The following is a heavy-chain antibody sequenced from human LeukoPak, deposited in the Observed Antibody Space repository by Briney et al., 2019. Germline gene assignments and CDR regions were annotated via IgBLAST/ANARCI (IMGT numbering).Heavy chain of an antibody. J-gene: IGHJ5*02. D-gene: IGHD6-13*01. CDR2: IYHSGST. CDR1: GGSISSGGYS. Sequence: SETLSLTCAVSGGSISSGGYSWSWIRQPPGKGLEWIGYIYHSGSTYYNPSLKSRVTISVDRSKNQFSLKLSSVTAADTAVYYFAREEAAAGNWFDPWGQGTLVTVSS. V-gene: IGHV4-30-2*01. CDR3: AREEAAAGNWFDP.